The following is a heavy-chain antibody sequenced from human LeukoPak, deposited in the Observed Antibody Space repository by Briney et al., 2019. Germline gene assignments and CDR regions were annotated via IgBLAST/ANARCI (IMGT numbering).Heavy chain of an antibody. CDR1: GYTFTSYG. D-gene: IGHD6-19*01. J-gene: IGHJ4*02. CDR2: ISAYNGNT. V-gene: IGHV1-18*01. Sequence: GASVKVSCKASGYTFTSYGISWVRQAPGQGLEWMGWISAYNGNTNYAQKLQGRVTMTTDTSTSTAYMELRSLRSDDTAVYYCARAVYSSGWPIHDYWGQGTLVTVSS. CDR3: ARAVYSSGWPIHDY.